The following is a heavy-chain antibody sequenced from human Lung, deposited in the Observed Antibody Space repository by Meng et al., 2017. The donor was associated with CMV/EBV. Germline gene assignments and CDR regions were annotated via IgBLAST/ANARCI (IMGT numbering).Heavy chain of an antibody. D-gene: IGHD3-22*01. V-gene: IGHV1-2*02. CDR3: ARGAPYCDSSGCFPPYWFFDL. Sequence: ASVKVSCKASGNTFTGYYMHWVRQAPGQGLEWMGWINPKNGGTKYAQKFQGRVTMTRDTSMSTAYMELSKLRSDDMAVYYCARGAPYCDSSGCFPPYWFFDLWGRGXLVTVSS. J-gene: IGHJ2*01. CDR2: INPKNGGT. CDR1: GNTFTGYY.